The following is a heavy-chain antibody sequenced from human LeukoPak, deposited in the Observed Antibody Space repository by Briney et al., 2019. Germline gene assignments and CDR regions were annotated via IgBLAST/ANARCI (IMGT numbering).Heavy chain of an antibody. D-gene: IGHD4-17*01. CDR3: AKGMLGYGDPSDAFDI. CDR1: GFTFSSYA. V-gene: IGHV3-23*01. Sequence: GGSLRLSCAASGFTFSSYAMSWVRQAPGKGLEWVSAICGSGGSTYYADSVKCRFTISRDNSKNTLYLQMNSLRAEDTAVYYCAKGMLGYGDPSDAFDIWGQGTMVTVSS. CDR2: ICGSGGST. J-gene: IGHJ3*02.